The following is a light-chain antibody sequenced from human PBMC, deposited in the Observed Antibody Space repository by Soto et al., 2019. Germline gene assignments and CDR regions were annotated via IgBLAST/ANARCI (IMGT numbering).Light chain of an antibody. CDR1: QTISSW. CDR3: QQANSFPIT. Sequence: DIQMTQSPSTLSGSVGDRVTITCRASQTISSWLAWYQQKPGKAPKLLIFAASSLQSGVPSRSRGSGSGTDFTLTISSLQPEDFETYYCQQANSFPITFGQGTRLEIK. CDR2: AAS. V-gene: IGKV1-12*01. J-gene: IGKJ5*01.